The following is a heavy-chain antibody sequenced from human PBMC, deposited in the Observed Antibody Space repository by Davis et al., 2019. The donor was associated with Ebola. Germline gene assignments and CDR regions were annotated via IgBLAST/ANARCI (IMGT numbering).Heavy chain of an antibody. Sequence: GESLKISCAASGFTFSDYYMSWIRQAPGKGLEWVSYISSSSSYTNYADSVKGRFTISRDNAKNTLYLQMNSLRAEDTAVYYCARDPDYYDSSATGDYWGQGTLVTVSS. D-gene: IGHD3-22*01. CDR3: ARDPDYYDSSATGDY. J-gene: IGHJ4*02. CDR2: ISSSSSYT. V-gene: IGHV3-11*06. CDR1: GFTFSDYY.